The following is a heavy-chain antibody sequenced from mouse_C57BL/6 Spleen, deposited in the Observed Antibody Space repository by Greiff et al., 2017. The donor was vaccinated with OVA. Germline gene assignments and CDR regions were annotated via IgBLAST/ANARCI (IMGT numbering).Heavy chain of an antibody. CDR2: IAPSDSYT. CDR3: AREWEGAY. Sequence: VKLQQSGAELVKPGASVKLSCKASGYTFTSYWMQWVKQRPGQGLEWIGEIAPSDSYTNYNQKFKGKATLTVDTSSSTAYMQLSSLTSEDAAVYYCAREWEGAYWGQGTLVTVSA. V-gene: IGHV1-50*01. CDR1: GYTFTSYW. J-gene: IGHJ3*01. D-gene: IGHD1-3*01.